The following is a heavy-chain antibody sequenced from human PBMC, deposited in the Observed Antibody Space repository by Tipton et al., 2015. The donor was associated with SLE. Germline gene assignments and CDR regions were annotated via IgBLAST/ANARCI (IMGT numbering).Heavy chain of an antibody. CDR3: TKPIFAGVDY. CDR2: IGASGTNT. J-gene: IGHJ4*02. CDR1: GFPFSRYA. D-gene: IGHD2-21*01. V-gene: IGHV3-23*01. Sequence: SLRLSCVVSGFPFSRYAMNWVRQAPGKGLEWVSGIGASGTNTFYADSVKGRFTISRDNAKNTVFLQMNNLSSADSALYYCTKPIFAGVDYWGRGTHVTVSS.